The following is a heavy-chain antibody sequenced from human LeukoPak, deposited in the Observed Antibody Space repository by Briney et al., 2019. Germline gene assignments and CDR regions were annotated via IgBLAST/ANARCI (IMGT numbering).Heavy chain of an antibody. Sequence: SETLSLTCAVYGGSFSGYYWSWIRQPPGKGLEWIGEINHSGSTNYNPSLKSRVTISVDTSKNQFSLKLSSVTAADTAVYYCARDEVIWGQGTLVTASS. V-gene: IGHV4-34*01. D-gene: IGHD2-21*01. CDR3: ARDEVI. CDR2: INHSGST. CDR1: GGSFSGYY. J-gene: IGHJ4*02.